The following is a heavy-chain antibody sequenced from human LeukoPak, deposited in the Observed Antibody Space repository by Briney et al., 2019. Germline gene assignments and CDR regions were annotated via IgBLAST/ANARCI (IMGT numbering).Heavy chain of an antibody. CDR2: IYYSGST. D-gene: IGHD3-3*01. V-gene: IGHV4-59*08. J-gene: IGHJ4*02. CDR3: ASYDFWSGYHDY. Sequence: SETLSLICTVSGDSISSYYWSWIRQPPGKGLEWIGYIYYSGSTNNNPSLKSRVTISINTSQNQFSLKLSSVTAADTAIYYCASYDFWSGYHDYWGQGILVTVSS. CDR1: GDSISSYY.